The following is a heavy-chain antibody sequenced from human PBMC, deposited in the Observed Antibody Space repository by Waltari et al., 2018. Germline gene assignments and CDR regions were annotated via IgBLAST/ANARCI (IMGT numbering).Heavy chain of an antibody. Sequence: QVQLVQSGAEVKKPGASVKVSCKASGYTFTSYDINWVRQAHGQGLEWMGWMNPNSGNTGYAQKFQGRVTMTRNTSISTAYMELSSLRSEDTAVYYCARGRVAVAGTTNDKFDYWGQGTLVTVSS. CDR3: ARGRVAVAGTTNDKFDY. J-gene: IGHJ4*02. CDR2: MNPNSGNT. CDR1: GYTFTSYD. V-gene: IGHV1-8*01. D-gene: IGHD6-19*01.